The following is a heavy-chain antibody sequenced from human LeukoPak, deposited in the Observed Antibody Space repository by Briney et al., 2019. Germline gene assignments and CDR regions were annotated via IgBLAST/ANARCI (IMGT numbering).Heavy chain of an antibody. CDR1: GGSISSYY. V-gene: IGHV4-59*01. CDR2: IYYSGST. D-gene: IGHD5-18*01. J-gene: IGHJ4*02. Sequence: PSGTLSLTCTVSGGSISSYYWSWIRQPPGKGLEWIGHIYYSGSTNYNPSLKSRVTISIDTSKNQFSLRLSSVTAADTAVYYCARGAAGYSYGWGQGTLVTVSS. CDR3: ARGAAGYSYG.